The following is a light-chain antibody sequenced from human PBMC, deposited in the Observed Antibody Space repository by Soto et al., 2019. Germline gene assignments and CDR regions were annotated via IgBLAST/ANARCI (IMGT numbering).Light chain of an antibody. CDR2: DVS. J-gene: IGLJ1*01. V-gene: IGLV2-14*01. CDR3: SSYTTSSTYV. Sequence: QSVLTQPASVSGSPGQSITISCTGTSSDVGGYNYVSWYQQHPGKAPKLMICDVSDRPSGISNRFSGSKSGNTASLTISGLQAEDEADHYCSSYTTSSTYVFGTGTKVTVL. CDR1: SSDVGGYNY.